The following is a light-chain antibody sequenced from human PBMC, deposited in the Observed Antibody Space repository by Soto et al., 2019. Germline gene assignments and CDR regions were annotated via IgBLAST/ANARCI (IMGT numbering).Light chain of an antibody. CDR2: GAF. J-gene: IGKJ2*01. Sequence: EIVLTQSPGTLSLFPGERATLSCRASQSVSSRNLAWYRQKPGQAPSLLIYGAFNRATGIPDRFSGSGSATDFTLTISRLEPEDVAVYYGHWYGDAPPAYTFGQGTKVDIK. CDR1: QSVSSRN. V-gene: IGKV3-20*01. CDR3: HWYGDAPPAYT.